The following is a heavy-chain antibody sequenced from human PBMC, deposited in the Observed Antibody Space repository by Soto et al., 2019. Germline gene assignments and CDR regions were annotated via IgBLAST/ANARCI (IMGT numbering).Heavy chain of an antibody. Sequence: SGPTLVNPTQTLTLTCTFSGFSLSTSGMCVSWIRQPPGKALEWLARIDWDDDKYYSTSLKTRLTISKDTSKNQVVLTMTNMDPVDTATYYCARIRDTFFSGGSCYPYYMDVCGKGTTVTVSS. V-gene: IGHV2-70*11. J-gene: IGHJ6*03. D-gene: IGHD2-15*01. CDR3: ARIRDTFFSGGSCYPYYMDV. CDR2: IDWDDDK. CDR1: GFSLSTSGMC.